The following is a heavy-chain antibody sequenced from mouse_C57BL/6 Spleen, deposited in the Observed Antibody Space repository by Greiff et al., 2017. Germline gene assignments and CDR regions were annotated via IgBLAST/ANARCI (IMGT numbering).Heavy chain of an antibody. Sequence: EVQRVESGGGLVQPGGSLKLSCAASGFTFSDYYMYWVRQTPEKRLEWVAYISNGGGSTYYPDTVKGRFTISRDNAKNTLYLQMSRLKSEDTAMYYCARHEDYYGSMDYWGQGTSVTVSS. CDR3: ARHEDYYGSMDY. CDR2: ISNGGGST. V-gene: IGHV5-12*01. J-gene: IGHJ4*01. CDR1: GFTFSDYY. D-gene: IGHD1-1*01.